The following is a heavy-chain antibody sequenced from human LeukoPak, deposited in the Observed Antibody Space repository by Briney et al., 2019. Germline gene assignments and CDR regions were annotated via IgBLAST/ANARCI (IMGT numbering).Heavy chain of an antibody. V-gene: IGHV5-51*01. Sequence: GESLQISCKGSGYSFTSYWIGWVRQMPGKGLEWMGIIYPRDSETRYSPSFQGQATISVDKSISTAYLQWSSLKASDTAIYYCARRFLWFDPWGQGTLVTVSS. CDR1: GYSFTSYW. CDR3: ARRFLWFDP. CDR2: IYPRDSET. D-gene: IGHD2/OR15-2a*01. J-gene: IGHJ5*02.